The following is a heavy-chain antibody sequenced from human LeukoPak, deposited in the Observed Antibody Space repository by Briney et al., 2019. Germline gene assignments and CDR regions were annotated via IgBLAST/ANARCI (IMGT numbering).Heavy chain of an antibody. CDR1: GGSISSYY. Sequence: PSETLSLTCTVSGGSISSYYWSWIRQPPGKGLEWIGYIYDSGSTNYNPSLKSRVTISVDTSKNQFSLKLSSVTAADTAVYYCACLTTADAFDIWGQGTMVTVSS. V-gene: IGHV4-59*01. J-gene: IGHJ3*02. D-gene: IGHD3-22*01. CDR2: IYDSGST. CDR3: ACLTTADAFDI.